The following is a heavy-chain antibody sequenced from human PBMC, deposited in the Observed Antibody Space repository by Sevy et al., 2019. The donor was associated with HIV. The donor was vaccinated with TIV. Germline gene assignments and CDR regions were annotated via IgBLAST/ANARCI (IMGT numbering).Heavy chain of an antibody. V-gene: IGHV3-30*04. CDR1: GLTFNIYP. CDR3: RTGGRGDTFGY. Sequence: GGSLRLSCVASGLTFNIYPLNWVRQAPGKGLEWVAVVSFDASFKYYADFVKGRFTISRDNSKDTVFLQMDSLRDEETGTYYCRTGGRGDTFGYWGQGAQVTVSS. D-gene: IGHD2-2*03. J-gene: IGHJ4*02. CDR2: VSFDASFK.